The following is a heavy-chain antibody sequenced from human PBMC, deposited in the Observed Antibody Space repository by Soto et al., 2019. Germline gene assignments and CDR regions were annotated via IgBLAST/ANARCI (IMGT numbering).Heavy chain of an antibody. J-gene: IGHJ6*03. V-gene: IGHV1-8*01. CDR1: GYTFTSYD. CDR3: ASGLSSSNYYYYYRDV. D-gene: IGHD6-6*01. Sequence: QVQLVQSGAEVKKPGASVKVSCKASGYTFTSYDINWVRQATGQGLEWMGWMNPNSGNTGYAQKFQGRVTMTRNTSISTAYMELSSLRSEDTAVYYCASGLSSSNYYYYYRDVWGKGTTVTVSS. CDR2: MNPNSGNT.